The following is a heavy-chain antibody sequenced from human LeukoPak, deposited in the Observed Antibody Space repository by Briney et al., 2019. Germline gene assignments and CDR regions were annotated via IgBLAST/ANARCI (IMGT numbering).Heavy chain of an antibody. Sequence: GRSLRLSCAASGFTFSSYGMHWVRQAPGKGLEWVAVISYDGSNKYYADSVKGRFTISRDNSKNTLYLQMNSLRAEDTVVYYCAKAGGGDSSGLDAFDIWGQGTMVTVSS. J-gene: IGHJ3*02. D-gene: IGHD3-22*01. CDR1: GFTFSSYG. CDR2: ISYDGSNK. V-gene: IGHV3-30*18. CDR3: AKAGGGDSSGLDAFDI.